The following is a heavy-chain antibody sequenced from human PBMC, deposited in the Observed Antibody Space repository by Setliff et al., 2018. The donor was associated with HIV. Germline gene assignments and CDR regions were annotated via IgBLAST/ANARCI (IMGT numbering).Heavy chain of an antibody. J-gene: IGHJ4*02. CDR1: GYTFTSYG. Sequence: ASVKVSCKTSGYTFTSYGISWVRQAPGQGLEWMGWISGYNGNTNYAQKFQGRLTMTTDTSTSTAYMELRGLRSDDTAVYYCARANVPYSNFWSFSYSLPYYFDYWGQGTLVTV. V-gene: IGHV1-18*01. CDR2: ISGYNGNT. CDR3: ARANVPYSNFWSFSYSLPYYFDY. D-gene: IGHD3-3*01.